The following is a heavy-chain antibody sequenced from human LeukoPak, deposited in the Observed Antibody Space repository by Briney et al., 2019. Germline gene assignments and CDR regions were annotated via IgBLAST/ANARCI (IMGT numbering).Heavy chain of an antibody. J-gene: IGHJ4*02. V-gene: IGHV3-48*04. D-gene: IGHD6-13*01. Sequence: GGSLRLSCAASGFTFSSYSMHWIRQAPGKGLEWVSYISGGSSTIYYADSVKGRFTISRDNAKNSLYLQMNSLRVEDTAVYYCARDTLSSSSYQYYFDYWGQGTLVTVSS. CDR2: ISGGSSTI. CDR3: ARDTLSSSSYQYYFDY. CDR1: GFTFSSYS.